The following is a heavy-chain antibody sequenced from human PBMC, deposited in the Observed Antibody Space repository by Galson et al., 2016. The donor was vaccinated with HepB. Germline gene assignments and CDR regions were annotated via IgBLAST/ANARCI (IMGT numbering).Heavy chain of an antibody. CDR3: ARPRSGPVGGNYYMDG. CDR2: IHHSGST. D-gene: IGHD6-19*01. Sequence: SETLSLTCAVYGGSFSGYNWTWIRQPPGKGLEWIGEIHHSGSTIYNPSLKSRVTISVDTSKNQLSLSLRSVTAADTAMYYCARPRSGPVGGNYYMDGWGQGTQVTVSS. J-gene: IGHJ6*02. V-gene: IGHV4-34*01. CDR1: GGSFSGYN.